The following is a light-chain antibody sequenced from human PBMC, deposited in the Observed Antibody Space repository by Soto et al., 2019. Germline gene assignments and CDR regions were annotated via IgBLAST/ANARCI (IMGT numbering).Light chain of an antibody. CDR1: QSVLYSSNNKNY. V-gene: IGKV4-1*01. Sequence: DIVMTQSPDSLAVSLGERATINCKSSQSVLYSSNNKNYLAWYQQKPGQPPKLLIYWASTRESGVPDRFSGSGSGTDFTLTISSLQAEDVAVYHCQQYQSPPYTFGQGTKLGIK. CDR2: WAS. J-gene: IGKJ2*01. CDR3: QQYQSPPYT.